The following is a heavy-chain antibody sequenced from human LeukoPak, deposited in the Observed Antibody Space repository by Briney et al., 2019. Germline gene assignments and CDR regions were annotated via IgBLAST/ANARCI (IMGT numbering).Heavy chain of an antibody. CDR2: IYYSGTT. D-gene: IGHD3-22*01. J-gene: IGHJ5*02. CDR3: AREDYDSSGYYSVYWFDP. CDR1: GGSINSYY. V-gene: IGHV4-59*12. Sequence: SETLSLTCTASGGSINSYYWSWIRQPPGKGLEWIGYIYYSGTTNYSPSLKSRVTISVDTSKNQFSLKLTSVTAADTAVYYCAREDYDSSGYYSVYWFDPWGQGTLVTVSS.